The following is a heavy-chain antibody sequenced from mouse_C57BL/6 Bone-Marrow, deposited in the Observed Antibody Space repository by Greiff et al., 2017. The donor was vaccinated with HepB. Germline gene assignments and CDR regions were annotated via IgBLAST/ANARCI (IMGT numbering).Heavy chain of an antibody. D-gene: IGHD1-1*01. V-gene: IGHV1-69*01. CDR2: IDPSDSYT. Sequence: QVQLQQPGAELVMPGASVKLSCKASGYTFTSYWMHWVKQRPGQGLEWIGEIDPSDSYTNYNQKFKGKSTLTVDKSSSTAYMQLSSLTSEDSAVYNCAREYPYDYDSSDDYAMDYWGQGTSVTVSS. J-gene: IGHJ4*01. CDR3: AREYPYDYDSSDDYAMDY. CDR1: GYTFTSYW.